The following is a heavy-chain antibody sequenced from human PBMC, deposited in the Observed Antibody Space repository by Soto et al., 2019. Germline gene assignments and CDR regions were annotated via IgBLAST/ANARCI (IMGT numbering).Heavy chain of an antibody. CDR2: MDPGASYH. CDR3: GRLGDYEVAFDI. CDR1: GYSLTSYC. V-gene: IGHV5-10-1*01. D-gene: IGHD4-17*01. Sequence: GESLKISCKGSGYSLTSYCISWVRQMPGTGLEWMGSMDPGASYHNYSPSFQGRVTIAVDKSISTAYLQGSSLKASDTAMYNCGRLGDYEVAFDIWRQGTMVTVPS. J-gene: IGHJ3*02.